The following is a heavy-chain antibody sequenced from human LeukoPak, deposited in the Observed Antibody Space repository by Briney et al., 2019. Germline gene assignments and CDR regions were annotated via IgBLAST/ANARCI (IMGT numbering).Heavy chain of an antibody. CDR3: ARASGPFDY. CDR2: ISYNGGDK. D-gene: IGHD3-10*01. V-gene: IGHV3-30-3*01. CDR1: GFTFSSYA. J-gene: IGHJ4*02. Sequence: PGGSLRLSCAASGFTFSSYAMHWVRQAPGKGLEWVALISYNGGDKYYADSLKGRFTISRDNSENTLYLQVNSPRAEDTAVYSCARASGPFDYWGQGTLVTVSS.